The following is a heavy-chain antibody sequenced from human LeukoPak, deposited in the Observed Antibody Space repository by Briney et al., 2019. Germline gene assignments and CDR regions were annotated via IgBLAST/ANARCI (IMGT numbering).Heavy chain of an antibody. CDR1: GFTFSSYA. D-gene: IGHD3-9*01. CDR2: ISYDGSNK. Sequence: GGSLRLSCAASGFTFSSYAIHWVRQAPGKGLEWVAVISYDGSNKYYADSVKGRFTISRDNSKNTLYLQMNSLRAEDTAVYYCARDSISYDILTGYYNVEGVVDYWGQGTLVTVSS. CDR3: ARDSISYDILTGYYNVEGVVDY. V-gene: IGHV3-30-3*01. J-gene: IGHJ4*02.